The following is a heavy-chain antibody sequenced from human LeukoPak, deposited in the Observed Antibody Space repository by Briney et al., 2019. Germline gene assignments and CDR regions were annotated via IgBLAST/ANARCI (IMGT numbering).Heavy chain of an antibody. V-gene: IGHV3-23*01. D-gene: IGHD3-22*01. CDR1: GFTVSSTY. Sequence: GGSLRLSCAVSGFTVSSTYMTWVRQAPGKGLEWVSSITASGGDIFHADSVKGRFTISRDNSKNTLYLQMNSLRAEDTAVYYCAKGSSDYYYDYWGQGTLVTVSA. J-gene: IGHJ4*02. CDR3: AKGSSDYYYDY. CDR2: ITASGGDI.